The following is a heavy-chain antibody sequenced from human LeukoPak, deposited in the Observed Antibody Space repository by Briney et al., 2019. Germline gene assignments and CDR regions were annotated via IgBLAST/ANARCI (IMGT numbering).Heavy chain of an antibody. Sequence: GGSLRLSCAASISTFTNYAMSWVRQAPGRGLEWVSSISSSANSTYYADSVKGRFTISRDYSMNTLYLQMNSLRAEDTAVYYCAKGIYSGSYYRGLDYWGQGTLVTVSS. CDR3: AKGIYSGSYYRGLDY. V-gene: IGHV3-23*01. J-gene: IGHJ4*02. D-gene: IGHD1-26*01. CDR1: ISTFTNYA. CDR2: ISSSANST.